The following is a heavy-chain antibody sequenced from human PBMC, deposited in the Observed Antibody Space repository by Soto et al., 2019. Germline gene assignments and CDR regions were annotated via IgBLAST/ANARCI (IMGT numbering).Heavy chain of an antibody. CDR2: IKQDGSEK. CDR1: GFTFSSYW. J-gene: IGHJ4*02. CDR3: ARDYYDSSGYYHSKSAFDY. D-gene: IGHD3-22*01. V-gene: IGHV3-7*01. Sequence: EVQLVESGGGLVQPGGSLRLSCAASGFTFSSYWMSWVRQAPGKGLEWVANIKQDGSEKYYVDSVKGRFTISRDNAKNSLYLQMNSLRAEDTAVYYCARDYYDSSGYYHSKSAFDYWGQGTLVTVSS.